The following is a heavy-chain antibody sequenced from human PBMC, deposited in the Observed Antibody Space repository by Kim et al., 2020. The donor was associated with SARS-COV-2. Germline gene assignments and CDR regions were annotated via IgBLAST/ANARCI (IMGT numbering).Heavy chain of an antibody. D-gene: IGHD4-17*01. CDR3: ATRRYGDLERFGY. Sequence: AHSVNGRFTITGANAKNSLYLQVNGLRAEDTAVYYCATRRYGDLERFGYWGQGTLVTVSS. V-gene: IGHV3-21*01. J-gene: IGHJ4*02.